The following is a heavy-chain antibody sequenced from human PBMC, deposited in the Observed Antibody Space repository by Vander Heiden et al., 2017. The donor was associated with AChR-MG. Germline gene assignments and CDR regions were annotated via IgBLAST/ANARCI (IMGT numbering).Heavy chain of an antibody. D-gene: IGHD6-13*01. V-gene: IGHV4-34*01. CDR2: INHRGST. J-gene: IGHJ4*02. CDR1: GGSFSGYY. CDR3: ARGGYLRY. Sequence: QVQLQQWGAGLLKPSETLSLTCAVYGGSFSGYYWSWIRQPPGKGLEWIGEINHRGSTNYNPSLKSRVTISVDTSKNQFSMKLSSVTAADTAVYYCARGGYLRYWGQGTLVTVSS.